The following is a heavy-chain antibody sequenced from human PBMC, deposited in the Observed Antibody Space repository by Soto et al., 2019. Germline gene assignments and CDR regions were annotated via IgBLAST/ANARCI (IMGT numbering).Heavy chain of an antibody. CDR3: ASETNYVIND. CDR2: IRYNGRNT. J-gene: IGHJ4*02. D-gene: IGHD3-10*01. CDR1: GFTFSNYA. V-gene: IGHV3-23*01. Sequence: EVHLLESGGGLVQPGGSLRLSCAASGFTFSNYAMGWVRQAPGKGLEWVSTIRYNGRNTFSTDSVRGRFTISRDDSRNTLYLQMNSLRADDTAVYYCASETNYVINDWGQGTLVTVSS.